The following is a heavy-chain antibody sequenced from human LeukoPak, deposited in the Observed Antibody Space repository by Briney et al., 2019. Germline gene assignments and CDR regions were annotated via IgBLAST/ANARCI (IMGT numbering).Heavy chain of an antibody. CDR2: VYYNGNT. CDR3: ARGPITGTTTPRFYFDY. CDR1: GDSISGYY. Sequence: SETLSLTCTVSGDSISGYYWSWIRQPPGKGLEWIGYVYYNGNTDYNPSLKSRVTISMGTSKNQFSLRLSSVTAADTAFYFCARGPITGTTTPRFYFDYWGQGTLVTVSS. V-gene: IGHV4-59*01. D-gene: IGHD1-20*01. J-gene: IGHJ4*02.